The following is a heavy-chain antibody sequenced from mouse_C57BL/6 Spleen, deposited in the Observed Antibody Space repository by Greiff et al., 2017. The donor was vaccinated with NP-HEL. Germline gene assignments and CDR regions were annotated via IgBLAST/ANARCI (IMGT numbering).Heavy chain of an antibody. V-gene: IGHV1-53*01. Sequence: QVQLQQPGTELVKPGASVKLSCKASGYTFPSYWMHWVKQRPGQGLEWIGNINPSNGGTNYNEKFKSKARLTVDKSSSTAYMQLSSLTSEDSAVYYCASLDSSGYDGFAYWGQGTLVTVSA. CDR2: INPSNGGT. CDR3: ASLDSSGYDGFAY. J-gene: IGHJ3*01. CDR1: GYTFPSYW. D-gene: IGHD3-2*02.